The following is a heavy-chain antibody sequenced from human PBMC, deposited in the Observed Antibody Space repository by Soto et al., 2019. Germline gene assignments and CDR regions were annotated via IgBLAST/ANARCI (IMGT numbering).Heavy chain of an antibody. D-gene: IGHD6-13*01. J-gene: IGHJ3*02. CDR1: GGSISSGGYY. V-gene: IGHV4-31*03. CDR2: IYYSGST. Sequence: QVQLQESGPGLVKPSQTLSLTCTVSGGSISSGGYYWSWIRQHPGKGLEWIGYIYYSGSTYYNPSLKVRVTTPVDTSKNQVSLKLSSVTAADTAVYYCASLQQLFHAFDIWGQGTMVTVSS. CDR3: ASLQQLFHAFDI.